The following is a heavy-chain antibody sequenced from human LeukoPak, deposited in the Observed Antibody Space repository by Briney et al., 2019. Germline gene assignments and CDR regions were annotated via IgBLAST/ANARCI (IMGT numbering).Heavy chain of an antibody. J-gene: IGHJ4*02. CDR2: ISGSGGRT. CDR1: GFTFSSYA. Sequence: AGGSLRPSCAASGFTFSSYAMSWVRQAPGKGLEWVSAISGSGGRTYYADSVKGRFTISRDNSMDTLYLQMNSLRADDTAVYYCAKGARWELPLDYWGQGTLVTVSS. CDR3: AKGARWELPLDY. D-gene: IGHD1-26*01. V-gene: IGHV3-23*01.